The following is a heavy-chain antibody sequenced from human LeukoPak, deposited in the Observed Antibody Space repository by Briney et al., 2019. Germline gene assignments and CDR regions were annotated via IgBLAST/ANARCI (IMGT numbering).Heavy chain of an antibody. CDR1: GGSISSYY. D-gene: IGHD2-2*01. V-gene: IGHV4-59*01. CDR2: IYYSGST. CDR3: ARSYCSSTSCYRTYDY. J-gene: IGHJ4*02. Sequence: PSETLSLTCTVSGGSISSYYWSWIRQPPGKGLEWIGYIYYSGSTNYNPSLKSRVTISVDTSKNQFSLKLSSVTAADTAVYYCARSYCSSTSCYRTYDYWGQGTLVTVSS.